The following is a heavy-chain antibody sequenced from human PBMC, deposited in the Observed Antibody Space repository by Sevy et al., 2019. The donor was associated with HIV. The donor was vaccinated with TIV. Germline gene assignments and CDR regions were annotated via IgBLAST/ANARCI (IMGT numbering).Heavy chain of an antibody. CDR2: IKQDGSEK. CDR3: ASDQGYYYGSGSYYIHYYYGMDV. CDR1: GFTFSSYW. Sequence: GGSLRLSCAASGFTFSSYWMSWVRQAPGKGLEWVANIKQDGSEKYYVDSVKGRFTISRDNAKNSLYLQMNSLRAEDTAVYYCASDQGYYYGSGSYYIHYYYGMDVWGQGTTVTVSS. V-gene: IGHV3-7*03. D-gene: IGHD3-10*01. J-gene: IGHJ6*02.